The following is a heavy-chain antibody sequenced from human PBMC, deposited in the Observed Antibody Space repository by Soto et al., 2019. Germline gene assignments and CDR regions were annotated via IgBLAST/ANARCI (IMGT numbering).Heavy chain of an antibody. CDR3: AKVFQPPGRIAAAGTWFDP. V-gene: IGHV3-23*01. Sequence: EVQLLESGGGLVQPGGSLRLSCAASGFTFSSYAMSWVRQAPGKGLEWVSAISGSGGSTYYADSVKGRFTISRDKSKNTLYLQMNSLRAEDTAVYYCAKVFQPPGRIAAAGTWFDPWGQGTLVTVSS. D-gene: IGHD6-13*01. CDR2: ISGSGGST. CDR1: GFTFSSYA. J-gene: IGHJ5*02.